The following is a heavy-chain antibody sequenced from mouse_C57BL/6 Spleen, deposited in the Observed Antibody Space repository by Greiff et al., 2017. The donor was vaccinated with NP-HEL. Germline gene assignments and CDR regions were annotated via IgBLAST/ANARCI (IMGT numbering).Heavy chain of an antibody. Sequence: VQLQQSGPVLVKPGASVKMSCKASGYTFTDYYMNWVKQSHGKSLEWIGVINPYNGGTSYNQKFKGKATLTVDKSSSTAYMELNSLTSEDSAVYYCASDYDGVDYWGQGTTLTVSS. V-gene: IGHV1-19*01. CDR3: ASDYDGVDY. CDR1: GYTFTDYY. CDR2: INPYNGGT. J-gene: IGHJ2*01. D-gene: IGHD2-4*01.